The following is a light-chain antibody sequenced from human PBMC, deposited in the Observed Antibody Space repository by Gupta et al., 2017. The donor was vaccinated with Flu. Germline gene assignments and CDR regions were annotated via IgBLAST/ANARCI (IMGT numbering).Light chain of an antibody. CDR3: QQSYSLIT. Sequence: VGDRVTITCRASQSISSYLNWYQQKPGKAPKRLIYAASSLQSGVPSRFSGSGSGTDFTLTISSLQPEDFATYYCQQSYSLITFGQGTRLEIK. J-gene: IGKJ5*01. V-gene: IGKV1-39*01. CDR1: QSISSY. CDR2: AAS.